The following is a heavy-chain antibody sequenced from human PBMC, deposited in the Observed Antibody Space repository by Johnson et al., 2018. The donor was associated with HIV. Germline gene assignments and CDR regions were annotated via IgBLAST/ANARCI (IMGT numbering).Heavy chain of an antibody. V-gene: IGHV3-30-3*01. J-gene: IGHJ3*02. CDR2: ISYDGSNK. CDR3: ARPLNNFPSNFDAFDI. D-gene: IGHD4-11*01. CDR1: GFTFSSYA. Sequence: VQLVESGGGVVQPGGSLRLSCAASGFTFSSYAMHWVRQAPGKGLEWVAVISYDGSNKYYADSVKGRFTISRDNSKNTLYLQMNSLRAEDTAVYYCARPLNNFPSNFDAFDIWGQGTMVTVSS.